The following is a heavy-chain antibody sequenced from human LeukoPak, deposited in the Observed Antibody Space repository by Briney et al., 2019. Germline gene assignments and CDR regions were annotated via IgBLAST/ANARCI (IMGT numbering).Heavy chain of an antibody. CDR3: ARDYFDSGGYYWFDY. CDR2: ISSSSTTI. D-gene: IGHD3-22*01. Sequence: GGSLRLSCAASGFTVSSNYMSWVRQAPGKGLEWVSYISSSSTTIYYADSVKGRFTISRDNAKNSLYLQMNSLRDEDTAVYYCARDYFDSGGYYWFDYWGQGTLVTVSS. J-gene: IGHJ5*01. CDR1: GFTVSSNY. V-gene: IGHV3-48*02.